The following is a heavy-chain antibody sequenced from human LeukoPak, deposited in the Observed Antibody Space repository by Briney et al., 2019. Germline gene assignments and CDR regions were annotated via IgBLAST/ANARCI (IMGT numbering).Heavy chain of an antibody. V-gene: IGHV3-21*04. CDR2: ISSSSSYI. Sequence: GGSLRLSCAASGFTFSSYSMNWVRQAPGKGLEWVSSISSSSSYIYYADSVKGRFTISRDNAKNSLYLQMNSLRADDTAVYYCARVEGGDYSHWGQGTLVTVSS. D-gene: IGHD4-17*01. J-gene: IGHJ4*02. CDR1: GFTFSSYS. CDR3: ARVEGGDYSH.